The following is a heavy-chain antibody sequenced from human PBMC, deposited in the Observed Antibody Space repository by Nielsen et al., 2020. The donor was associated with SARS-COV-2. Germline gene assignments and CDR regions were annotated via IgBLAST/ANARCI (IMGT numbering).Heavy chain of an antibody. D-gene: IGHD1-26*01. V-gene: IGHV4-39*01. CDR3: ARQSPSGSYPEVYRIDP. J-gene: IGHJ5*02. Sequence: WIPQPPGKGLEWIGSIYYSGSTYYNPSLKSRVTISVDTSKNQFSLKLSSVTAADTAVYYCARQSPSGSYPEVYRIDPWGQGTLVTVSS. CDR2: IYYSGST.